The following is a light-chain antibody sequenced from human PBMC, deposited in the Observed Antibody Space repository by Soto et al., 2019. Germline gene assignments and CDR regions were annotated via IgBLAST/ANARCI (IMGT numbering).Light chain of an antibody. CDR3: QQSSAFPLT. V-gene: IGKV1-12*01. J-gene: IGKJ1*01. CDR2: AAS. CDR1: QGINNW. Sequence: DVQMTQSPGSGSASVGDGFTITCRASQGINNWLAWYQQKPGKAPELLIYAASNLQSGVPSRFSGSGSGTDFTLTISSLQPEDFATYFCQQSSAFPLTFGQGTKVDI.